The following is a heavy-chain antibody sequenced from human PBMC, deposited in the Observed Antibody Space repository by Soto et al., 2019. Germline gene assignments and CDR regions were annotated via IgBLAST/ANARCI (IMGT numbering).Heavy chain of an antibody. CDR1: GFTFSSYA. V-gene: IGHV3-23*01. CDR2: ISGSGGST. D-gene: IGHD6-6*01. Sequence: GGSLRLSCAASGFTFSSYAMSWVRQAPGKGLEWVSAISGSGGSTYYADSVKGRFTISRDNSKNTLYLQMNSLRAEDTAVYYCAKPPVAARRWGYYYYYMDVWGKGTTVTVSS. J-gene: IGHJ6*03. CDR3: AKPPVAARRWGYYYYYMDV.